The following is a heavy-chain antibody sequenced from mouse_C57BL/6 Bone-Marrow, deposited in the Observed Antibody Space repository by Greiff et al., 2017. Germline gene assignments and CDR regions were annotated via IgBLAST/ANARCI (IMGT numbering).Heavy chain of an antibody. D-gene: IGHD1-1*01. CDR2: ILPGSGST. CDR1: GYTFTGYW. Sequence: VQLQESGAELMKPGASVKLSCKATGYTFTGYWIEWVKQRPGHGLEWFGEILPGSGSTNYNEKFKGKATFTADTSSNTAYMQLSILTAEDSAIYYCAREEYYYGSSLFAYWGQGTLVTVSA. J-gene: IGHJ3*01. V-gene: IGHV1-9*01. CDR3: AREEYYYGSSLFAY.